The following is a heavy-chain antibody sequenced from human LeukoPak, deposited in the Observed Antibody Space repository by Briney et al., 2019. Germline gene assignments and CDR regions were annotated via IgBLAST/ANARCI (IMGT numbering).Heavy chain of an antibody. CDR1: GGSFSGYY. Sequence: PSETLSPTCAVYGGSFSGYYWSWIRRPPGKGLEWIGEINHSGSTNYNPSLKSRVTISVDTSENQFSLKLSSVTAADTAVYYCARLSDSNRNYNWFDPWGQGTLVTVSS. CDR2: INHSGST. CDR3: ARLSDSNRNYNWFDP. D-gene: IGHD4-11*01. J-gene: IGHJ5*02. V-gene: IGHV4-34*01.